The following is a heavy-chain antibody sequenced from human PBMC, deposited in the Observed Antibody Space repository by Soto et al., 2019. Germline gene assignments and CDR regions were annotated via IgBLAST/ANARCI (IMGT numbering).Heavy chain of an antibody. CDR2: ISYDGLHK. CDR1: GFTFSNYT. CDR3: AKDRLTTWYGGYFDY. J-gene: IGHJ4*02. Sequence: QVQLVESGGGVVQPGRSLRLSCAASGFTFSNYTMHCVRQAPGKGLERVAVISYDGLHKYYADSVKGRFTISRDNSRNTLYLQMNNLRVEDTAVYYCAKDRLTTWYGGYFDYWGQGTLVDIPS. D-gene: IGHD3-10*01. V-gene: IGHV3-30*18.